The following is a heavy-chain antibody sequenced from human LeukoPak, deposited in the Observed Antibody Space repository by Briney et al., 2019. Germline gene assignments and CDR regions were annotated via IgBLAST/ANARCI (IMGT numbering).Heavy chain of an antibody. Sequence: SETLSLTCTVSGGSISSYYWSWIQQPPGKGLEWIGYIYYSGSTNYNPSLKSRVTISVDTSKNQFSLKLCSVTAADTAVYYCAREGVYGGWGQGTLVTVSS. CDR3: AREGVYGG. CDR2: IYYSGST. CDR1: GGSISSYY. V-gene: IGHV4-59*01. J-gene: IGHJ4*02. D-gene: IGHD4/OR15-4a*01.